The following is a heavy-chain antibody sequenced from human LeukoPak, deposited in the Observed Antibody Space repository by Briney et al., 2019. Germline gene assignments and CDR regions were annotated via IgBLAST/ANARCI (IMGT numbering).Heavy chain of an antibody. CDR1: GYTFTGYL. Sequence: ASVKVSCKASGYTFTGYLMHWVRQAPGQGLEWMGWISPNSGDTKYAQKFQGRVTITADKSTSTAYMELSSLRSEDTAVYYCARDRGVGATTHFDYWGQGTLVTVSS. J-gene: IGHJ4*02. D-gene: IGHD1-26*01. CDR3: ARDRGVGATTHFDY. V-gene: IGHV1-2*02. CDR2: ISPNSGDT.